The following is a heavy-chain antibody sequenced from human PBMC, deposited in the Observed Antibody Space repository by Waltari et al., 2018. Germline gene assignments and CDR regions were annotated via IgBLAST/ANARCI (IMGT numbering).Heavy chain of an antibody. D-gene: IGHD3-22*01. V-gene: IGHV1-18*01. Sequence: QVQLVQSGAEVKKPGASVKVSCKASGYTFTSYGISWVRQAPGQGLEWMGWSSAYNGNTNYAQTLQGRVSMTTDTSTSTAYMELRSLRSDDTAVYYCARDEGYYYDNSGYYSFDYWGQGTLVTVSS. J-gene: IGHJ4*02. CDR1: GYTFTSYG. CDR3: ARDEGYYYDNSGYYSFDY. CDR2: SSAYNGNT.